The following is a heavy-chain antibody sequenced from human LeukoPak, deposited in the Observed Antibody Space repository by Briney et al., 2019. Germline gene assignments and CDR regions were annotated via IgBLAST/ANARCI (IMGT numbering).Heavy chain of an antibody. CDR3: TRDRGTYNWFDP. CDR1: GFTFSGSA. D-gene: IGHD2-15*01. Sequence: GRSLKLSRAASGFTFSGSAVHWVWQSSGKGLEWAVNIDKKDYLYETAYAESVKGRFTISRDDSKDTAFLHMDSLKTEDTALYYCTRDRGTYNWFDPWGQGTLVTVSS. J-gene: IGHJ5*02. CDR2: IDKKDYLYET. V-gene: IGHV3-73*01.